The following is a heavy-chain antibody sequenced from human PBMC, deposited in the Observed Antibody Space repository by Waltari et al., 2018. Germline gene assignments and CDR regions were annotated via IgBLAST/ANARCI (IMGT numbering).Heavy chain of an antibody. CDR2: ISPASGSI. J-gene: IGHJ4*02. CDR3: ARFEGAPYYFDF. V-gene: IGHV3-21*06. CDR1: GFHFLTYP. Sequence: EVQLVESGGGLVKPGGSLRLSCAASGFHFLTYPMNWVRQAPGKGLEWVASISPASGSIYYADSVTGRFSISRDNARNFLFLQMNSLRAEDTAVYYCARFEGAPYYFDFWGQGTLVTVSS.